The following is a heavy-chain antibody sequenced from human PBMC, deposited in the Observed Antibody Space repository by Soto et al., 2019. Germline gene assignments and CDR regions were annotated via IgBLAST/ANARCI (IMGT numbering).Heavy chain of an antibody. V-gene: IGHV1-69*04. CDR3: ATSYGSGYRAFDY. CDR1: GDTFSFYS. J-gene: IGHJ4*02. D-gene: IGHD3-10*01. Sequence: QVQLVQSGAEVKRPGSSVKVSCKASGDTFSFYSINWVRQAPGLGLEWMGRVNPILSMSNYAQRFQGRVTMTADKSTSTDKMELSGLRSEDTAMYYCATSYGSGYRAFDYWGQGALVTVSS. CDR2: VNPILSMS.